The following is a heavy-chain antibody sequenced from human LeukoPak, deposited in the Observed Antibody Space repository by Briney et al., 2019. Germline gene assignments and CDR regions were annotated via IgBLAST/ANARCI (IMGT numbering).Heavy chain of an antibody. CDR1: GFTFSSYG. CDR2: IWYDGSNK. V-gene: IGHV3-33*06. D-gene: IGHD3-10*01. Sequence: GRSLRLSCAASGFTFSSYGMHWVRQAPGKGLEWVAVIWYDGSNKYYADSVKGRFTISRDNSKNTLYLQMNSLRAEDTAVYYCAKDFPYYYGSGSSTVYYYYGMDVWGQGTTVTVSS. J-gene: IGHJ6*02. CDR3: AKDFPYYYGSGSSTVYYYYGMDV.